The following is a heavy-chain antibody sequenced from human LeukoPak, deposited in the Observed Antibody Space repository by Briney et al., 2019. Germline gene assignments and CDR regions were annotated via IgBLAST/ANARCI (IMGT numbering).Heavy chain of an antibody. D-gene: IGHD5-18*01. CDR2: INPDGNKK. CDR3: ARDLAYSRLDY. Sequence: TAGSLRLSCAVSGLTFSSSWMDWVRQAPGKGLEWVASINPDGNKKYSADSVKGRFTISRDNAENSLYLQMNSLRVEDTAFYYCARDLAYSRLDYWGQGMLVTVSS. J-gene: IGHJ4*02. V-gene: IGHV3-7*01. CDR1: GLTFSSSW.